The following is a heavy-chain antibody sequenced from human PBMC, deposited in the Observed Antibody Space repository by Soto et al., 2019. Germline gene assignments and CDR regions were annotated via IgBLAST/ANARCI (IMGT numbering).Heavy chain of an antibody. Sequence: SEMLSLTCTVSGGSISSYYWSRIRQPPGKGLEWIGYIYYSGSTNYNPSLKSRVTISVDTSKNQFSLKLSSVTAADTAVYYCARMARSPDYYYYYMDVWGKGTTVTVSS. V-gene: IGHV4-59*01. J-gene: IGHJ6*03. CDR1: GGSISSYY. CDR2: IYYSGST. CDR3: ARMARSPDYYYYYMDV.